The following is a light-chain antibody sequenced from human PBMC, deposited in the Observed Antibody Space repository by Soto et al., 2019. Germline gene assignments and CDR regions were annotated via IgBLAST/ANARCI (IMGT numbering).Light chain of an antibody. CDR3: QQYYTPPAT. V-gene: IGKV4-1*01. CDR2: WAS. Sequence: DIVMTQSPDSLAVSLGERATINCKSSQSVLYSSNNKNYLAWYQQKPGQPPKLLIYWASTRESGVPDRFSGSGSGTDFTHTINSLQAEDVAVYYCQQYYTPPATFGQGTKVEIK. J-gene: IGKJ1*01. CDR1: QSVLYSSNNKNY.